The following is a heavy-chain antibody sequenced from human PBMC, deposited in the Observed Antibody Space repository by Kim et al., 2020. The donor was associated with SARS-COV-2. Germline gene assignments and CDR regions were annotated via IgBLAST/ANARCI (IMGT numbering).Heavy chain of an antibody. V-gene: IGHV1-2*02. J-gene: IGHJ4*02. CDR1: GYTFTGYY. Sequence: ASVKVSCKASGYTFTGYYMHWVRQAPGQGLEWMGWINPNSGGTNYAQKFQGRVTMTRDTSISTAYMELSRLRSDDTAVYYCARVSLEDIVVVVAAVFDYWGQGTLVTVSS. CDR3: ARVSLEDIVVVVAAVFDY. CDR2: INPNSGGT. D-gene: IGHD2-15*01.